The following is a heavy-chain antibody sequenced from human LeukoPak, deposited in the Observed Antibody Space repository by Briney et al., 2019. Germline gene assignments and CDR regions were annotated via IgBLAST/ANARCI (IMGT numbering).Heavy chain of an antibody. Sequence: GRSLRLSCASSGFTFSSYGMQWVRQAPGKGLEWVAVISYDGNNKYYADSVKGRFTISRDNSKNTLYLQMNSLRPEDTAVYYCAKDLTYYYDISGSYYGYYFHYWGQGTLVTVSS. V-gene: IGHV3-30*18. CDR2: ISYDGNNK. D-gene: IGHD3-22*01. CDR3: AKDLTYYYDISGSYYGYYFHY. CDR1: GFTFSSYG. J-gene: IGHJ4*02.